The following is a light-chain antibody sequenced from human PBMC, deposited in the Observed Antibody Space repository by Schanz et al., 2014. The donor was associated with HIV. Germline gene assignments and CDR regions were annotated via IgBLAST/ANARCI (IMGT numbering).Light chain of an antibody. J-gene: IGLJ2*01. Sequence: QSVLTQSSSASASLGSSVKLTCTLTSGHSTYIIAWHQQQPGKAPRYLMKLEGSGSYNKGSGVPDRFSGSSSGADRYLTISNLQSEDEADYYCETWDSNTRLFGGGTKLT. V-gene: IGLV4-60*03. CDR2: LEGSGSY. CDR3: ETWDSNTRL. CDR1: SGHSTYI.